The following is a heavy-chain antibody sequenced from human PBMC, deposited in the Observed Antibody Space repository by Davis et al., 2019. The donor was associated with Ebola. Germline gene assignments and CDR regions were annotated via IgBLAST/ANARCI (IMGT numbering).Heavy chain of an antibody. CDR2: INAGNGNT. CDR1: GHTFTSYA. Sequence: AASVKVSCKASGHTFTSYAMHWVRQAPGQRLEWMGWINAGNGNTKYSQKFQGRVTITRDTSASTAYMELSSLRSEDTAVYYCARGSSKAYYYYGMDVWGQRTTVTVSS. V-gene: IGHV1-3*01. D-gene: IGHD6-6*01. CDR3: ARGSSKAYYYYGMDV. J-gene: IGHJ6*02.